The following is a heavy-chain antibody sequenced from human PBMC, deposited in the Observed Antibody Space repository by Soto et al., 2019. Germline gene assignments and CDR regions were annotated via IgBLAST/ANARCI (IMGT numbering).Heavy chain of an antibody. V-gene: IGHV3-11*06. CDR1: GFTFTDYY. CDR3: AREVSGAYDY. D-gene: IGHD1-26*01. J-gene: IGHJ4*02. Sequence: GGSLRLSCAASGFTFTDYYMSWIRQAPGKGLEWLSYISSSSDYITYADSVRGRFTISRDNAKNSLYLQMHSLRAEDTAVYYCAREVSGAYDYWGQGTVVTVSS. CDR2: ISSSSDYI.